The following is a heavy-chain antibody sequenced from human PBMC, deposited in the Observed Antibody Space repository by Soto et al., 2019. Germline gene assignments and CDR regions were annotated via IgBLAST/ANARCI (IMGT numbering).Heavy chain of an antibody. D-gene: IGHD1-7*01. Sequence: LRLSCAASGFSFSSDSMGWVRQAPGKGLEWVSSISSSGSFMNYADSVKGRFTISRDNAKNSLYLQMSGLKDEDTAVYYCARDPPTGTTLDWADSWGQGTLVTVSS. J-gene: IGHJ4*02. CDR3: ARDPPTGTTLDWADS. CDR1: GFSFSSDS. CDR2: ISSSGSFM. V-gene: IGHV3-21*01.